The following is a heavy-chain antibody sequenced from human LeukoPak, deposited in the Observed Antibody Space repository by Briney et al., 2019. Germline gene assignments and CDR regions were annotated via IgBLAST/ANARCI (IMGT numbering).Heavy chain of an antibody. CDR2: INPSGGST. CDR1: GYTFTSYY. V-gene: IGHV1-46*01. D-gene: IGHD2-2*01. Sequence: ASVKVSCKASGYTFTSYYMHWVRQAPGQGLEWMGIINPSGGSTSYAQKFQGRVTMTRGTSTSTVYMELSSLRSEDTAVYYCARDTTQNVYCSSTSCYLAPFDYWGQGTLVTVSS. CDR3: ARDTTQNVYCSSTSCYLAPFDY. J-gene: IGHJ4*02.